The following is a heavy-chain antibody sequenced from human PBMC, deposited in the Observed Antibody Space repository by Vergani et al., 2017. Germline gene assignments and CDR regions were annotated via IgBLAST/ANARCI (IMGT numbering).Heavy chain of an antibody. CDR3: AREYSSTSGRAFDF. J-gene: IGHJ3*01. V-gene: IGHV3-48*01. Sequence: QLVESGGGWVQPGGSLRLYCVVSGFDFSSYIMNWVRQAPGKGLEWVSFGSTGTKSQSYAESVKGRFTISRDSAKNSLYLQMDSLRAEDTAVYYCAREYSSTSGRAFDFWGQGTKVTVSS. CDR1: GFDFSSYI. CDR2: GSTGTKSQ. D-gene: IGHD2-2*01.